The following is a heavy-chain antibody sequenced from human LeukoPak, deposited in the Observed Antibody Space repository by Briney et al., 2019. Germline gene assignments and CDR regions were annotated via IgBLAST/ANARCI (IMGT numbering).Heavy chain of an antibody. CDR1: GYSFRNYW. CDR2: ISPGDSET. CDR3: ARRISSGYYYFDY. Sequence: ESLKISCKGSGYSFRNYWIAWVRQMPGKGLECMGIISPGDSETRYSPSFQGQVTISADKSISPAYLHWSNLKASDTAIYYCARRISSGYYYFDYWGQGTLVTVSS. D-gene: IGHD3-22*01. J-gene: IGHJ4*02. V-gene: IGHV5-51*01.